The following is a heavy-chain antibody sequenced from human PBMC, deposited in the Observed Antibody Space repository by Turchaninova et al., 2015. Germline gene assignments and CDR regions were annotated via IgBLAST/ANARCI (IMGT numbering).Heavy chain of an antibody. V-gene: IGHV3-21*01. CDR2: ISSISSYI. CDR3: AREGFGY. Sequence: EVQLVESGGGLVKPGGSLRLSCAAAGFTFSSDAMIWVRQAPGQGLEGVSSISSISSYINYADAVKGRFTISRDNGKNSLCLHMNSLRAEDTAVYYCAREGFGYWGQGALVTVSS. J-gene: IGHJ4*02. D-gene: IGHD3-10*01. CDR1: GFTFSSDA.